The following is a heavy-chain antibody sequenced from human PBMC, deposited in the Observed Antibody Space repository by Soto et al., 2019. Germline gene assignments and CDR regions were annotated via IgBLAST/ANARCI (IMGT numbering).Heavy chain of an antibody. D-gene: IGHD6-19*01. CDR1: GFSFSTDA. V-gene: IGHV3-23*01. CDR3: TDTWGYSSGSYYFDY. CDR2: INAGGSTT. J-gene: IGHJ4*02. Sequence: EVQLLESGGGLVQPGGSLRLSCAASGFSFSTDAMGWVRQVPGKGLEWVSSINAGGSTTNYADSVKGRFTISRDNSENTLYLQMNSVRVEDTAIYYCTDTWGYSSGSYYFDYWGQGTLVTVSP.